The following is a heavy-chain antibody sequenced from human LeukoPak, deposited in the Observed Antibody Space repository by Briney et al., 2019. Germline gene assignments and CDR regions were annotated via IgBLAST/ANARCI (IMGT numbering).Heavy chain of an antibody. J-gene: IGHJ3*02. CDR3: ARERVVGATTDAFDI. D-gene: IGHD1-26*01. CDR1: GYTFTSYG. Sequence: ASVKVSCKASGYTFTSYGISWVRQAPGQGLEWMGWISAYNGNTNYAQKLQGRVTMTTDTSSSTAYMELSRLRSDDTAVYYCARERVVGATTDAFDIWGQGTMVTVSS. V-gene: IGHV1-18*01. CDR2: ISAYNGNT.